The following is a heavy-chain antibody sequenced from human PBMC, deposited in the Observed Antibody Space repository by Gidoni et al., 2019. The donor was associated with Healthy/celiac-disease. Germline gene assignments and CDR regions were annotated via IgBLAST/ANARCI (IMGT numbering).Heavy chain of an antibody. D-gene: IGHD6-13*01. Sequence: EVQLVQSGAEVKKPGESLTISCKGSGYSFTSYWIGWVRQMPGKGLEWMGIIYPGDSDTRYSPSFQGQVTISADKSISTAYLQWSSLKASDTAMYYCARGLAAAGTFPRTYYFDYWGQGTLVTVSS. CDR1: GYSFTSYW. V-gene: IGHV5-51*01. CDR3: ARGLAAAGTFPRTYYFDY. J-gene: IGHJ4*02. CDR2: IYPGDSDT.